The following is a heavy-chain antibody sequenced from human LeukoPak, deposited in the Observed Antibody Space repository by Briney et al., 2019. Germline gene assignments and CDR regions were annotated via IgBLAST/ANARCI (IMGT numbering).Heavy chain of an antibody. CDR2: IWYDGSNK. CDR3: ARARGSGSYSFDY. J-gene: IGHJ4*02. CDR1: GFTFSSYG. V-gene: IGHV3-33*01. D-gene: IGHD3-10*01. Sequence: GGSLRLSCAASGFTFSSYGMHWVRQAPGKGLEWVAVIWYDGSNKYYADSVKGRFTISRDNSKNTLYLQMNSLRVEDTAVYYCARARGSGSYSFDYWGQGTLVTVSS.